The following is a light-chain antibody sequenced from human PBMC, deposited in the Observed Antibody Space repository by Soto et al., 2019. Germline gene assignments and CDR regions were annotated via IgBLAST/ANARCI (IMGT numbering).Light chain of an antibody. J-gene: IGKJ2*01. CDR1: QSINSE. CDR2: GAS. Sequence: EIVMTQSPATLSLSPGERAALSCSASQSINSELAWYQQKPGQPPRILIYGASTRATGVPARFTGSESGSEFTLTISGLQSEDFAVYYCQQCHNWPLTFGQGTRLEI. CDR3: QQCHNWPLT. V-gene: IGKV3-15*01.